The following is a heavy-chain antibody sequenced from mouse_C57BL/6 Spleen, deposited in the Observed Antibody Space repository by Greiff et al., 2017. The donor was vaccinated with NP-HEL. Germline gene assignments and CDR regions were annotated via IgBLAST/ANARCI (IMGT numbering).Heavy chain of an antibody. V-gene: IGHV1-80*01. CDR2: IYPGDGDT. CDR1: GYAFSSYW. D-gene: IGHD4-1*01. Sequence: VQLVESGAELVKPGASVKISCKASGYAFSSYWMNWVKQRPGKGLEWIGQIYPGDGDTNYNGKFKGKATLTADKSSSTAYMQLSSLTSEDSAVYFCARSGAGTDAMDYWGQGTSVTVSS. CDR3: ARSGAGTDAMDY. J-gene: IGHJ4*01.